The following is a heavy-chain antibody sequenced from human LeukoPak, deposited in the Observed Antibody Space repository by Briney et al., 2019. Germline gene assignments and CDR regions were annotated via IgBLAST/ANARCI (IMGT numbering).Heavy chain of an antibody. D-gene: IGHD3-10*01. CDR3: ARLLYYYGSGSYPNWFDP. CDR1: GGTFSSYA. J-gene: IGHJ5*02. Sequence: GASVKVSCKASGGTFSSYAISWVRQAPGQGFEWMGGIIPIFGTANYAQKFQGRVTITADESTSTAYMELSSLRSEDTAVYYCARLLYYYGSGSYPNWFDPWGQGTLVTVSS. V-gene: IGHV1-69*13. CDR2: IIPIFGTA.